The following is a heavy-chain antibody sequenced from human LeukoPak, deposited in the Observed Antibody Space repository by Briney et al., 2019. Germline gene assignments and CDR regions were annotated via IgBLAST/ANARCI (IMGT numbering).Heavy chain of an antibody. D-gene: IGHD4-17*01. Sequence: GGSLRLSCAASGFTFSSYWMHWVRHTPGKGLVWVSRINGAGSSIIYADSVKGRVTISRDNAKNTLYLQMNNLRAEDTAVYYRARGGDYKNDYWGQGTLVTVSS. J-gene: IGHJ4*02. CDR1: GFTFSSYW. CDR2: INGAGSSI. CDR3: ARGGDYKNDY. V-gene: IGHV3-74*01.